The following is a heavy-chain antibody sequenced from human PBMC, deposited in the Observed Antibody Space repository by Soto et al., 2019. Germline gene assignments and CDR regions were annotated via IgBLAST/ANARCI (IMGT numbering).Heavy chain of an antibody. D-gene: IGHD4-17*01. CDR3: ARVNYGNYYYYYGMDV. Sequence: SETLSLTCTVSGGSISSYYWSWIRQPPGKGLEWIGYIYYSGSTNYNPSLRSRVTISVDTSKNQFSLKLNSVTAADTAVYYCARVNYGNYYYYYGMDVWGQGTTVTVSS. J-gene: IGHJ6*02. V-gene: IGHV4-59*01. CDR2: IYYSGST. CDR1: GGSISSYY.